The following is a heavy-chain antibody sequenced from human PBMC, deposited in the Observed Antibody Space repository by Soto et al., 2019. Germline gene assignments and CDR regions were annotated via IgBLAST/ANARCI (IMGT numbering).Heavy chain of an antibody. CDR1: GYTFTSYG. CDR3: ARPLEARHGYAFDI. J-gene: IGHJ3*02. Sequence: ASVKVSCKASGYTFTSYGISWVRQAPGQGLEWMGWISAYNGNTNYAQKLQGRVTMTTDTSTSTACMELRSLRSDDTAVYYCARPLEARHGYAFDIWGQGTMVTVSS. D-gene: IGHD6-6*01. CDR2: ISAYNGNT. V-gene: IGHV1-18*01.